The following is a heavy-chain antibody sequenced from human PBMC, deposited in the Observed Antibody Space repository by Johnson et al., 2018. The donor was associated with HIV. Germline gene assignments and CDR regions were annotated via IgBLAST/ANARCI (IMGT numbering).Heavy chain of an antibody. CDR3: ARDEWRIRAFDI. CDR1: GFTFSSNY. V-gene: IGHV3-66*01. J-gene: IGHJ3*02. CDR2: IYSGGST. Sequence: VQLVESGGGVVQPGRSLRLSCAASGFTFSSNYMSWVRQAPGKGLEWVSVIYSGGSTYYADSVKGRFTISRDNSKNTLYLQMNSLRAEDTAVYYCARDEWRIRAFDIWGQGTMVTVSS. D-gene: IGHD2-8*01.